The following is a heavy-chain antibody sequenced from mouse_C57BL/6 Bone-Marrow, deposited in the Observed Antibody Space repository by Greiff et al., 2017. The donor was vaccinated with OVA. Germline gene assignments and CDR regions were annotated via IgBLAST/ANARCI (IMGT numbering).Heavy chain of an antibody. CDR3: TTLAFFAY. Sequence: VQLQQSGAELVRPGASVKLSCTASGFNIKDDYMHWVKQRPEQGLEWIGWIDPENGDTEYASKFQGKATITADTSSHTAYLQLSSLTSEDTAVYYCTTLAFFAYWGQGTLVTVSA. V-gene: IGHV14-4*01. CDR1: GFNIKDDY. CDR2: IDPENGDT. J-gene: IGHJ3*01.